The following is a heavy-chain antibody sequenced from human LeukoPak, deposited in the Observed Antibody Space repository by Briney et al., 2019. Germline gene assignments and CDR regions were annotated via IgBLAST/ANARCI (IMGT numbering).Heavy chain of an antibody. CDR3: ARTVPGKLDY. Sequence: SQTLSLTCAISGDSVSSNSATWDWIRQSPSRGLEWLGRTYYRSKWYNVYAVSVKSRITINPDTSKNQLSLQLNSVTPEDTAVYFCARTVPGKLDYWGQGTLVTVSS. V-gene: IGHV6-1*01. J-gene: IGHJ4*02. CDR2: TYYRSKWYN. D-gene: IGHD6-19*01. CDR1: GDSVSSNSAT.